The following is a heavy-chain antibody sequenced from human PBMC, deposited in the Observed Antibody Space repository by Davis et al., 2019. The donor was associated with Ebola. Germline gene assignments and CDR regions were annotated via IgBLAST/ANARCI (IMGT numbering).Heavy chain of an antibody. V-gene: IGHV3-15*01. CDR2: IRSKTDGGTA. D-gene: IGHD3-22*01. J-gene: IGHJ4*02. CDR1: GLTLSDAW. CDR3: STMILDY. Sequence: GESLKISCAASGLTLSDAWMTWVRQAPGKGLEWVGRIRSKTDGGTADYAARVKGRFTISRDDSKNMLYLRMDSLTTEDTAVYYCSTMILDYWGRGALVTVSS.